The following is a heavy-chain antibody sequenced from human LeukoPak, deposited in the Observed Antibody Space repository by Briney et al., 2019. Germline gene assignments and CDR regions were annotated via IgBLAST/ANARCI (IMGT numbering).Heavy chain of an antibody. J-gene: IGHJ5*02. CDR3: AKGIYYYDSSGYYP. CDR1: GFTFSNYN. CDR2: ISGSSNYI. Sequence: GGSLRLSCAASGFTFSNYNMNWVRQAPGEGLEWVSSISGSSNYIYYTGSVKGRFTISRDNAKNSLYLQMNSLRAEDTAVYYCAKGIYYYDSSGYYPWGQGTLVTVSS. D-gene: IGHD3-22*01. V-gene: IGHV3-21*01.